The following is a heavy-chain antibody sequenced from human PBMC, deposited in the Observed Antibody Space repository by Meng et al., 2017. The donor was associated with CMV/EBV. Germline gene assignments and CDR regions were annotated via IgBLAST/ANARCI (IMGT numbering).Heavy chain of an antibody. CDR1: GFTFSSYE. CDR2: ISSSGSTI. D-gene: IGHD3-3*01. CDR3: ARDGQVLRFLEWLSPFDY. J-gene: IGHJ4*02. V-gene: IGHV3-48*03. Sequence: GGSLRLSCAASGFTFSSYEMNWVRQAPGKGLEWVSYISSSGSTIYYADSVKGRFTISRDNAKNSLYLQMNSLRAEDTAVYYCARDGQVLRFLEWLSPFDYWGQGTLVTVSS.